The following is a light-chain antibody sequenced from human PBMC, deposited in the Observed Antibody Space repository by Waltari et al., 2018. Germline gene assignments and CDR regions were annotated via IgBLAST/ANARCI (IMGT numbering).Light chain of an antibody. CDR3: QHYVRLPVT. CDR1: QSVRGT. J-gene: IGKJ1*01. V-gene: IGKV3-20*01. Sequence: ELVLTQSPGTLSLSPGERATLPCRASQSVRGTLPGYQQKPGQPPRLLIYAASIRATGIPDRFSGSGSGTDFTLTISRLEPEDFAVYYCQHYVRLPVTVGQGTKVEIK. CDR2: AAS.